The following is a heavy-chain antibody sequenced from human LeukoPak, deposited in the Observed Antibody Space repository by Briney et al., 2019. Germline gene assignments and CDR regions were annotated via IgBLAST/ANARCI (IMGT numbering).Heavy chain of an antibody. V-gene: IGHV1-24*01. Sequence: ASVKVSCKVSGYTLTELSMHWVRQAPGKGLQWMGGFDPEDGETLYAQRFQGRVTMPEDKSTNTAYMELSSLRSEDTAVYYCATDQRGAGLGFRYGSGSYNGMDVWGQGTTVTVSS. CDR1: GYTLTELS. D-gene: IGHD3-10*01. J-gene: IGHJ6*02. CDR3: ATDQRGAGLGFRYGSGSYNGMDV. CDR2: FDPEDGET.